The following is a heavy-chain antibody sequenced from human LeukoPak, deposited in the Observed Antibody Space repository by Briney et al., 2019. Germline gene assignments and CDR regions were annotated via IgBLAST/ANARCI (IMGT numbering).Heavy chain of an antibody. J-gene: IGHJ5*02. CDR1: GYTFITYG. D-gene: IGHD6-13*01. V-gene: IGHV1-18*01. CDR2: ISAYNGNT. Sequence: ASVKVSCKASGYTFITYGISWVRQAPGQGLEWMGWISAYNGNTNYAQKLQGRVTMTTDTSTSTAYMELRSLRSDDTAVYYCARVVPIAAAGRYNWFGPWGQETLVTVSS. CDR3: ARVVPIAAAGRYNWFGP.